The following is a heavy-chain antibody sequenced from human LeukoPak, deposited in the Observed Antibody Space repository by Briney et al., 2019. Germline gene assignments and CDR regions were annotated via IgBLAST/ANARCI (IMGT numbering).Heavy chain of an antibody. CDR1: GYTFTSYD. Sequence: ASVTVSCKASGYTFTSYDINWVRQATGQGLEWMGWMNPNSGNTGYAQKFQGRVTMTRNTSISTAYMELSSLRSEDTAVYYCARGSEPYDFWSGYYRYYYFYMDVWGKGATASVSS. CDR2: MNPNSGNT. D-gene: IGHD3-3*01. V-gene: IGHV1-8*01. J-gene: IGHJ6*03. CDR3: ARGSEPYDFWSGYYRYYYFYMDV.